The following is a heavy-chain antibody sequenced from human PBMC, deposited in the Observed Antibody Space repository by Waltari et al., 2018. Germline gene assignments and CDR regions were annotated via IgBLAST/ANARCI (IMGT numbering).Heavy chain of an antibody. CDR2: IYYSGST. CDR1: GGSISSSSYY. CDR3: ARVERLAVAGSPGWFDP. V-gene: IGHV4-39*07. D-gene: IGHD6-19*01. J-gene: IGHJ5*02. Sequence: QLQLQESGPGLVKPSETLSLTCTVSGGSISSSSYYWGWIRQPPGKGLEWIGSIYYSGSTYYNPSLKSRVTISVDTSKNQFSLKLSSVTAADTAVYYCARVERLAVAGSPGWFDPWGQGTLVTVSS.